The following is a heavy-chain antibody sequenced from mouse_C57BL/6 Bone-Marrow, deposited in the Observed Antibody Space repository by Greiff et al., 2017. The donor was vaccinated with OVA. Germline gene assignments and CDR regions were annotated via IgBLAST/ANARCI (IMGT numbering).Heavy chain of an antibody. CDR1: GYTFTTYP. D-gene: IGHD2-3*01. CDR2: FHPYNDYT. CDR3: ARRGWLLPFMDY. V-gene: IGHV1-47*01. Sequence: QVQLQQSGAELVKPGASVKMSCKASGYTFTTYPIEWMKQNHGKSLEWIGNFHPYNDYTKYNEKVKGKATLTVEKSSSTVYLEHSRLTSDDSAVYDGARRGWLLPFMDYWGQGTSVTVSS. J-gene: IGHJ4*01.